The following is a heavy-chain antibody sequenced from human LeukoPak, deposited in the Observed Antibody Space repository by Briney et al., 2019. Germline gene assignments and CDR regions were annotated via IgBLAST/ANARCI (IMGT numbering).Heavy chain of an antibody. CDR3: ARDYLYAFDY. J-gene: IGHJ4*02. CDR2: ISGSGNAK. V-gene: IGHV3-48*01. D-gene: IGHD2-2*01. CDR1: GFSFSSYS. Sequence: GGSLRLSCAASGFSFSSYSMNCVRQAPGKGLEGVSYISGSGNAKHYTDYVKGRFTISRDNAKNALYLQMNSLRAEDTAVYFCARDYLYAFDYWGQGTLVTVSS.